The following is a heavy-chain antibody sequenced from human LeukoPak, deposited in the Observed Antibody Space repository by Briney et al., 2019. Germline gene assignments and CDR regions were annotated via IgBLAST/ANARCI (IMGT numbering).Heavy chain of an antibody. CDR2: IIPIFGTA. D-gene: IGHD3-10*01. CDR3: AKTYYYGSGSYSPNYYYYYMDV. Sequence: SVKVSCKASGGTFSSYAISWVRQAPGQGLEWMGGIIPIFGTANYAQKFQGRDTITADESTSTAYMELSSLRSEDTAVYYCAKTYYYGSGSYSPNYYYYYMDVWGKGTTVTVSS. CDR1: GGTFSSYA. V-gene: IGHV1-69*13. J-gene: IGHJ6*03.